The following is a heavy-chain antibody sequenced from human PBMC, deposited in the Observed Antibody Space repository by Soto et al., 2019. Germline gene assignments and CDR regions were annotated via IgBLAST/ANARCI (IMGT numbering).Heavy chain of an antibody. D-gene: IGHD3-3*01. CDR1: GFTVSSNY. J-gene: IGHJ4*02. Sequence: EVQLVETGGGLIQPGGSLRLSCAASGFTVSSNYMSWVRQAPGKGLEWVSVIYSGGSTYYADSVKGRFTISRDNSKNTLYLQMNGLRAEDTAVYYCASSSYDFWSGYYPPGDYWGQGTLVTVSS. V-gene: IGHV3-53*02. CDR2: IYSGGST. CDR3: ASSSYDFWSGYYPPGDY.